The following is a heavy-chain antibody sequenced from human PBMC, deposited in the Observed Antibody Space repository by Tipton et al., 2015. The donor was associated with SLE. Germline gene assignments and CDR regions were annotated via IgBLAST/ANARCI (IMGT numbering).Heavy chain of an antibody. Sequence: SLRLSCAASRFTFSTYGMRWVRQSPGKGLGWVSSIRGRDGSTYYADSVKGRFTISRDNSKNTLYLQMNSLRAEDTAVYYCARRNSESGAFDMWGQGTLVTVSS. J-gene: IGHJ3*02. V-gene: IGHV3-23*01. D-gene: IGHD3-10*01. CDR1: RFTFSTYG. CDR3: ARRNSESGAFDM. CDR2: IRGRDGST.